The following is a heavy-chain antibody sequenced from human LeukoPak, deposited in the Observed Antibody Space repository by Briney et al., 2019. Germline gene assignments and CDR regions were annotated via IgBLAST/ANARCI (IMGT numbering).Heavy chain of an antibody. Sequence: PGGSPRLSCAASGFTVSSYYKTWVRQAPGKGLEWVSVIYTVGSTYYADSVKGRFTISRDNSKNTLYLQMNSLRAEDTALYYCARDQGSSAYLGAFDIWGQGTMVTVSS. V-gene: IGHV3-53*01. CDR2: IYTVGST. D-gene: IGHD3-22*01. J-gene: IGHJ3*02. CDR1: GFTVSSYY. CDR3: ARDQGSSAYLGAFDI.